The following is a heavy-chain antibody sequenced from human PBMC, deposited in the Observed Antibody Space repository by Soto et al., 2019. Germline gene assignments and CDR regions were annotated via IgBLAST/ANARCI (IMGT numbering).Heavy chain of an antibody. CDR2: IWYDGSNK. CDR3: AGGRWTYYYGMDV. CDR1: GFTFSSYG. J-gene: IGHJ6*02. V-gene: IGHV3-33*01. Sequence: GGSLRLSCAASGFTFSSYGMHWVRQAPGKGLEWVAVIWYDGSNKHYADSVKGRFTISRDNSKNTLYLQMNSLRAEDTAVYYCAGGRWTYYYGMDVWGQGTTVTVSS. D-gene: IGHD3-16*01.